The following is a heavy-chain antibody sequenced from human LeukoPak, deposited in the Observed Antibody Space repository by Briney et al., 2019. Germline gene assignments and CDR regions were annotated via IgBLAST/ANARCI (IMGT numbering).Heavy chain of an antibody. CDR3: VNQGPGWDGSGPFDY. J-gene: IGHJ4*02. V-gene: IGHV3-30*02. CDR1: GFTFSSYG. Sequence: PGGSLRLSCAASGFTFSSYGMHWVRQAPGKGLEWVAFIRYDGSNKYYADSVKGRFTISRDNSKNTLYLQMNSLRAEDTAVYYCVNQGPGWDGSGPFDYWGQGTPVTVSS. CDR2: IRYDGSNK. D-gene: IGHD3-10*01.